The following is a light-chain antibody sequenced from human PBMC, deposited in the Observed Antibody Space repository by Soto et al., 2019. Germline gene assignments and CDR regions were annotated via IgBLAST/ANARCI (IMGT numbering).Light chain of an antibody. Sequence: EIVMTQSPATLSVSPGERATLSCRASQSVSSSYLAWYQQKPGQAPRLLIYGASSRATGIPDRFSGSGSGTDFTLTISSLEPDFFSFYYYQQLSNFPPITFGQGTRVGMK. V-gene: IGKV3D-20*02. CDR3: QQLSNFPPIT. J-gene: IGKJ5*01. CDR1: QSVSSSY. CDR2: GAS.